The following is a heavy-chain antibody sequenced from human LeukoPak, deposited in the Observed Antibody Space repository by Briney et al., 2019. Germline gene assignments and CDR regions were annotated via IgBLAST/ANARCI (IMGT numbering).Heavy chain of an antibody. J-gene: IGHJ4*02. V-gene: IGHV3-30-3*01. D-gene: IGHD1/OR15-1a*01. Sequence: PGGSLRLSCAASGFTFSSYAMHWVRQAPGKGLEWVAVISYDGSNKYYADSVKGRFTISRDNSKNTLYLQMNSLRAEDTAVYYCARGMGSREAPKQVPGWGQGTLVTVSS. CDR3: ARGMGSREAPKQVPG. CDR2: ISYDGSNK. CDR1: GFTFSSYA.